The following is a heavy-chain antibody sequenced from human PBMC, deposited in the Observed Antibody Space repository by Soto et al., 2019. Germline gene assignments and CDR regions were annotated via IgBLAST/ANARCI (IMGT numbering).Heavy chain of an antibody. Sequence: ASVKVSCKASGYTFTSYDINWVRQATGQGLEWMGWMNPNSGNTGYAQKFQGRVTMTRNTSISTAYMELSSLRSEDTAVYYCARVDHKQWFGELLFWFDPWGQGTLVTVSS. V-gene: IGHV1-8*01. CDR1: GYTFTSYD. CDR2: MNPNSGNT. CDR3: ARVDHKQWFGELLFWFDP. D-gene: IGHD3-10*01. J-gene: IGHJ5*02.